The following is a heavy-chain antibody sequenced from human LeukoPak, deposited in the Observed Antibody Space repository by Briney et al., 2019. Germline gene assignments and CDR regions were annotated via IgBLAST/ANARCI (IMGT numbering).Heavy chain of an antibody. CDR1: GGSISSGSYY. D-gene: IGHD3-3*01. CDR2: IYTSGST. CDR3: ARGGGNYDFWSGYSNAFSYYWMDV. J-gene: IGHJ6*04. Sequence: SQTLSLTCTVSGGSISSGSYYWSWIRQPAGKGLEWIGRIYTSGSTNYNPSLKSRVTISVDTSKNQFSLKLSSVTAADTAVYYCARGGGNYDFWSGYSNAFSYYWMDVWGKGTTVTVSS. V-gene: IGHV4-61*02.